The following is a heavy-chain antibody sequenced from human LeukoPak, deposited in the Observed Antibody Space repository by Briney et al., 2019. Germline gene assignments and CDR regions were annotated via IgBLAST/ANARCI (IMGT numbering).Heavy chain of an antibody. D-gene: IGHD3-16*01. CDR3: ARGYAFDY. J-gene: IGHJ4*02. Sequence: GASVKVSCKASGGTFSRYTLNWVRQAPGQGLEWMGGISPLFGSAKYAQKFQGRVTITADESTSTAYMELRSLRSEDTAVYYCARGYAFDYWGQGTLVTVFS. CDR2: ISPLFGSA. V-gene: IGHV1-69*13. CDR1: GGTFSRYT.